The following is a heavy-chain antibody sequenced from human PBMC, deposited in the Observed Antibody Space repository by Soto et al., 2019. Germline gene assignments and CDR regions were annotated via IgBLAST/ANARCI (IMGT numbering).Heavy chain of an antibody. Sequence: GGSLRLSCAASGFTFSSYAMSWVRQAPGKGLEWVSAISGSGGSTYYADSVKGRFTISRDNSKNTLYLQMNSLRAEDTAVYYCAKALLFGSSSSWYFDLWGRGTLVTVSS. CDR3: AKALLFGSSSSWYFDL. D-gene: IGHD6-6*01. V-gene: IGHV3-23*01. J-gene: IGHJ2*01. CDR2: ISGSGGST. CDR1: GFTFSSYA.